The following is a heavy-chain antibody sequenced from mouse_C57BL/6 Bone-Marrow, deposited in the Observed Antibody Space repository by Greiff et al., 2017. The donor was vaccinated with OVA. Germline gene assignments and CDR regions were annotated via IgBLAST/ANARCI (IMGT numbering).Heavy chain of an antibody. D-gene: IGHD1-1*01. Sequence: EVMLVESGGGLVKPGGSLKLSCAASGFTFSSYAMSWVRQTPEKRLEWVATISDGGSYTYYPDNVKGRFTISRDNAKNNLYLQMSHLKSEDTAMYYCAREGPIYYGSSYGAMDYWGQGTSVTVSP. CDR1: GFTFSSYA. CDR2: ISDGGSYT. CDR3: AREGPIYYGSSYGAMDY. J-gene: IGHJ4*01. V-gene: IGHV5-4*01.